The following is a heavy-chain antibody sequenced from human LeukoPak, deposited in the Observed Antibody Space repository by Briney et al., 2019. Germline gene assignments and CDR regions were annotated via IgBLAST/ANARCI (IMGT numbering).Heavy chain of an antibody. CDR2: ISSNSRYI. J-gene: IGHJ6*03. V-gene: IGHV3-21*01. Sequence: GGSLRLSCAASGFTFSVYTMKWVRQAPGKGLEWVSSISSNSRYIYYADSLKGRFTISRDNAKNTLYLQMNSLRAEDTALYYCARVARGDYYYYYMDVWGKGTTVTVSS. D-gene: IGHD3-10*01. CDR1: GFTFSVYT. CDR3: ARVARGDYYYYYMDV.